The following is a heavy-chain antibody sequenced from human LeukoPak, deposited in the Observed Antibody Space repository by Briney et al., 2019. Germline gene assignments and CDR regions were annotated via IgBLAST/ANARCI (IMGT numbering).Heavy chain of an antibody. V-gene: IGHV4-39*07. CDR1: GGSISSSSYY. CDR2: IYYSGST. Sequence: SETLSLTCTVSGGSISSSSYYWGWIRQPPGKGLEWIGSIYYSGSTYYNPSLKSRVTISVDTSKNQFSLKLSSVTAADTAVYYCARPGGYCSSTSCSRFDYWGQGTLVTVSS. J-gene: IGHJ4*02. D-gene: IGHD2-2*03. CDR3: ARPGGYCSSTSCSRFDY.